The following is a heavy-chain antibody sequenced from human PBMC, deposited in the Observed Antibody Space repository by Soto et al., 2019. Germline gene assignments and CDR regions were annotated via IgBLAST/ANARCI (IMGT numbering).Heavy chain of an antibody. CDR3: AILSN. CDR1: GFTVSSNY. V-gene: IGHV3-53*01. D-gene: IGHD6-6*01. CDR2: IYSDGTT. Sequence: GSLRLSCAASGFTVSSNYMNWVRQAPGKGLEWLSIIYSDGTTYYADSVKGRFTISRDNFKNTLYLQMNNLRAEDTTVYYCAILSNWGQGTLVTVSS. J-gene: IGHJ4*02.